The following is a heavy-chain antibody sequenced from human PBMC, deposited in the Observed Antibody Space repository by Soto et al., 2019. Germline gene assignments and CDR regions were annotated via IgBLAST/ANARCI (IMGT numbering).Heavy chain of an antibody. J-gene: IGHJ4*02. D-gene: IGHD2-8*01. CDR2: ISYDGSNQ. CDR1: GFTFSTYG. V-gene: IGHV3-30*18. Sequence: QVQLVESGGGVVQPGRSLRLSCSGSGFTFSTYGITGSRRAPAKGLEWVALISYDGSNQYYADSVRGRFTISRDNSKNTLYLQMNSLRAEDTAVYYCAKAMSMLVLGYFDYWGQGTLVTVSS. CDR3: AKAMSMLVLGYFDY.